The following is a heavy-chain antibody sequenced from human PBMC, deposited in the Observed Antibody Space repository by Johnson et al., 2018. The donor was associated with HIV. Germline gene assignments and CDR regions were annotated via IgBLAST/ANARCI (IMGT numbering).Heavy chain of an antibody. CDR1: GFTFSSYA. Sequence: VQLVESGGDLVQPGGSLRLSRAASGFTFSSYAMSWVRQAPGKGLEWVSAISGSAISTYYADSVKGRFTISRDNSKNTLYLQMNSLRVEDTAVYYCAKELAADGVDAFDIWGQGTMVTVS. CDR3: AKELAADGVDAFDI. V-gene: IGHV3-23*04. J-gene: IGHJ3*02. CDR2: ISGSAIST. D-gene: IGHD6-13*01.